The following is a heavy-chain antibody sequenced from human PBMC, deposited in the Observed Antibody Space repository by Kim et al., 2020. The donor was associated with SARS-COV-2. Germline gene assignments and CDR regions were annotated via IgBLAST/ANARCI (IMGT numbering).Heavy chain of an antibody. D-gene: IGHD3-10*01. J-gene: IGHJ4*02. CDR3: ARSMGFGDSPGY. CDR2: IYYSGST. V-gene: IGHV4-59*01. CDR1: GGSISSYY. Sequence: SETLSLTCTVSGGSISSYYWSWIRQPPGKGLEWIGYIYYSGSTNYNPSLKSRVTISVDTSKNQFSLKLSSVTAADTAVYYCARSMGFGDSPGYWGQGTLVTVSS.